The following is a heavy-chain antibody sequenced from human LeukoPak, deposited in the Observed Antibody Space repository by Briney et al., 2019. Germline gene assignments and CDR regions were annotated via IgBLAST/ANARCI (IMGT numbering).Heavy chain of an antibody. J-gene: IGHJ3*02. CDR1: GDSISSDGYS. D-gene: IGHD2-21*02. V-gene: IGHV4-31*03. CDR2: ISYSGNT. CDR3: ARDFLRTASPDALDI. Sequence: SQTLSLTCTVSGDSISSDGYSWTWIRQPPGKGLEWIGHISYSGNTYYNPSLKSRLTISADASKNQFSLNLTSVTAADTAMYYCARDFLRTASPDALDIWGQGTMVTVSS.